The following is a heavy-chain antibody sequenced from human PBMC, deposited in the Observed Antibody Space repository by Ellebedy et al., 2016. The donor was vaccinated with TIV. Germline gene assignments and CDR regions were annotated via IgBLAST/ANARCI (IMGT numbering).Heavy chain of an antibody. J-gene: IGHJ4*02. Sequence: ASVKVSCKASGYTFSGYYVHWVRQAPGQGLEWMGWINPNSGGTNYAQKFQGRVTMTRDTSISTAYMELSRLRSDDTAVYYCVRLGDKKAWNGDYWGQGTLVTVSS. CDR2: INPNSGGT. D-gene: IGHD1-1*01. CDR1: GYTFSGYY. CDR3: VRLGDKKAWNGDY. V-gene: IGHV1-2*02.